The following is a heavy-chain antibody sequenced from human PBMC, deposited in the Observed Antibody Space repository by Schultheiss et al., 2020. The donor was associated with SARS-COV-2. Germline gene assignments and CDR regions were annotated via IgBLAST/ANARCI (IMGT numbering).Heavy chain of an antibody. J-gene: IGHJ6*02. Sequence: SETLSLTCTVSGGSISSGDYYWSWIRQAPGKGLEWIGYIFSSGGTYYNPSLQSRVMISLDTSQNQVSLKLSSVTAADTAVYYCARTKQPRPYYGMDVWGQGTTVTVSS. D-gene: IGHD6-13*01. CDR1: GGSISSGDYY. CDR2: IFSSGGT. CDR3: ARTKQPRPYYGMDV. V-gene: IGHV4-30-4*01.